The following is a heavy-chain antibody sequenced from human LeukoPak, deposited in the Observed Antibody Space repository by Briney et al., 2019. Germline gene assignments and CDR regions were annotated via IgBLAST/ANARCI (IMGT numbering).Heavy chain of an antibody. D-gene: IGHD5-12*01. CDR3: ARAIVATPDGDAFDF. CDR2: IYTSGST. V-gene: IGHV4-4*07. Sequence: KTSETLSLTCTVSGXSISSYFGSWIRQPAGKRLEWLGHIYTSGSTNYDRSLKSRVTMSVDTSKNQFSLKLSSATAADTAVYYCARAIVATPDGDAFDFWGQGTMVTVSS. CDR1: GXSISSYF. J-gene: IGHJ3*01.